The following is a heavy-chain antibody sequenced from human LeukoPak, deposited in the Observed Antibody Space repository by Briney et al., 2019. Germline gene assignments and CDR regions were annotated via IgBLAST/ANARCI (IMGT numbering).Heavy chain of an antibody. V-gene: IGHV3-30*18. J-gene: IGHJ3*02. CDR1: GFTFSSYG. D-gene: IGHD3-10*01. CDR2: ISYDGSNK. CDR3: AKLPYYYGSGSYESVDAFDI. Sequence: GGSLRLSCAASGFTFSSYGMHWVRQAPGKGLEGVAVISYDGSNKYYADSVKGRFTISRDNSKNTLYLQMNSLRAEDTAVYYCAKLPYYYGSGSYESVDAFDIWGQGTMVTVSS.